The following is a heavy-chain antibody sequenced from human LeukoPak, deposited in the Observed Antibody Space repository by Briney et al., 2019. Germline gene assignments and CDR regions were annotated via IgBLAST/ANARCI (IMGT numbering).Heavy chain of an antibody. CDR3: AKDRPYDFWSGYSAGYDY. D-gene: IGHD3-3*01. Sequence: GGSLRLTCAASGFTFSSYGMHWVRQAPGKGLEWVAFIRYDGSNKYYADSVKGRFTISRDNSKNTLYLQMNSLRAEDTAVYYCAKDRPYDFWSGYSAGYDYWGQGTLVTVSS. V-gene: IGHV3-30*02. CDR1: GFTFSSYG. CDR2: IRYDGSNK. J-gene: IGHJ4*02.